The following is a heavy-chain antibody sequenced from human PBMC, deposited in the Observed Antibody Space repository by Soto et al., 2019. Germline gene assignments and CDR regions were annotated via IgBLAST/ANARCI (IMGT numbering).Heavy chain of an antibody. V-gene: IGHV3-7*01. CDR1: GFTFRDDW. J-gene: IGHJ3*02. CDR2: IKQDGNEK. Sequence: EVQLVESGGRLVQPGGSLRLSCAVSGFTFRDDWMSWVRQAPGKWLEWVANIKQDGNEKYYVDSVKGRFTISRDNAKNSLSLQMTSLIAEDTAVYYCARGLGSSGWYSPWDAFDIWGQGTMVTVSS. CDR3: ARGLGSSGWYSPWDAFDI. D-gene: IGHD6-19*01.